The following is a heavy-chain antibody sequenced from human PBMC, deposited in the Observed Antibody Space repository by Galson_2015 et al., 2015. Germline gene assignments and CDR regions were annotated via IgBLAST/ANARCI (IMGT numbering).Heavy chain of an antibody. CDR2: MNPHSGNT. V-gene: IGHV1-8*01. CDR1: GYTFTSYD. CDR3: ARGRYSNYDDAFEI. D-gene: IGHD4-11*01. Sequence: SGYTFTSYDIHWVRQATGQGLEWMGWMNPHSGNTGCAQKFQGRVTMTRNTSISTAYMELSSLRSEDTAVYYCARGRYSNYDDAFEIWGQGTMVTVSS. J-gene: IGHJ3*02.